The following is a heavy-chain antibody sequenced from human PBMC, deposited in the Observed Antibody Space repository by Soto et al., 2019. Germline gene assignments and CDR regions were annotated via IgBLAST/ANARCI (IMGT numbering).Heavy chain of an antibody. CDR1: GGSFSDYY. CDR3: AIRYSSSSKYFHH. Sequence: QVQLQQWGAGLLKPSETLSLTCGVYGGSFSDYYWSWIRQPPGKGLEWIGEISHSGSTNYNPSLKSRIPLAVDTSKNPFSLKLSSVTAADTAVYYCAIRYSSSSKYFHHWGQGTLVTVSS. V-gene: IGHV4-34*01. CDR2: ISHSGST. J-gene: IGHJ1*01. D-gene: IGHD6-13*01.